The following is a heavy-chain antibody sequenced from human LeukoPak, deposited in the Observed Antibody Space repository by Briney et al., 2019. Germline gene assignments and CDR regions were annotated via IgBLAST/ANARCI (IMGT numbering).Heavy chain of an antibody. J-gene: IGHJ3*01. CDR2: IYYSGST. D-gene: IGHD3-3*01. V-gene: IGHV4-59*01. CDR3: ARITIFGVVTDDAFDV. CDR1: GGSISSYY. Sequence: SETLSLTCTVSGGSISSYYWSWIRQPPGKGLEWIGYIYYSGSTNYNPSLKSRVTISVDTSKNQFSLKLSSVTAADTAVYYCARITIFGVVTDDAFDVWGQGTMVTVSS.